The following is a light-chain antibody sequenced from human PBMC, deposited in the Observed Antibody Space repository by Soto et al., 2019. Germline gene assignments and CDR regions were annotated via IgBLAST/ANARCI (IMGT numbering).Light chain of an antibody. CDR3: CSYAGRSPVV. Sequence: QSVLTQPASLSGSPGQSITISCTWTNSVVGSYNLVSWYQQHPGKAPKLMIYEGSKRPSGVSNRFSGSKSGNTASLTISGLQAEDEADYYCCSYAGRSPVVFGGGNQLTVL. CDR2: EGS. V-gene: IGLV2-23*01. J-gene: IGLJ2*01. CDR1: NSVVGSYNL.